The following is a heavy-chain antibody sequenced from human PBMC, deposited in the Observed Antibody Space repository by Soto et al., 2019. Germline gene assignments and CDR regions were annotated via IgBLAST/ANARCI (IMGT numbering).Heavy chain of an antibody. CDR1: GFTFSSYG. CDR2: ISYDGSNK. V-gene: IGHV3-30*18. Sequence: QVRLVESGGGVVQPGRSLRLSCAASGFTFSSYGMHWVRQAPGKGLEWVAVISYDGSNKYYADSVKGRFTISRDNSKNTLYLQMNSLRTEDTAVYYCAKDLLIAVAGTFDYWGQGTLVTVSS. CDR3: AKDLLIAVAGTFDY. J-gene: IGHJ4*02. D-gene: IGHD6-19*01.